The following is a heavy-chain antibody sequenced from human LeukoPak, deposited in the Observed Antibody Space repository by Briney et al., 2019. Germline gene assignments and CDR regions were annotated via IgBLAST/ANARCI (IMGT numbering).Heavy chain of an antibody. J-gene: IGHJ4*02. D-gene: IGHD1-26*01. CDR2: ISGDGSVT. CDR1: GFAFDSYA. CDR3: AKDKRGGSDYVYFDY. V-gene: IGHV3-23*01. Sequence: GGSLRLSCAASGFAFDSYAMNWVRLAPGKGLEWVSTISGDGSVTYFADSVRGRFTISRDNSKDTLYLHMNRLRAEDTAIYFCAKDKRGGSDYVYFDYWGQGTLVAVSS.